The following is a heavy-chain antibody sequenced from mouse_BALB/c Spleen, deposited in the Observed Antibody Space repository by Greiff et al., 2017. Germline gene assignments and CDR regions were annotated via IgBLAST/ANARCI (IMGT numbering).Heavy chain of an antibody. CDR2: INPSNGGT. CDR1: GYTFTSYY. Sequence: VQLQQSGAELVKPGASVKLSCKASGYTFTSYYMYWVKQRPGQGLEWIGEINPSNGGTNFNEKFKSKATLTVDKSSSTAYMQLSSLTSEDSAVYYCTRITTATRGYYAMDYWGQGTSVTVSS. CDR3: TRITTATRGYYAMDY. D-gene: IGHD1-2*01. V-gene: IGHV1S81*02. J-gene: IGHJ4*01.